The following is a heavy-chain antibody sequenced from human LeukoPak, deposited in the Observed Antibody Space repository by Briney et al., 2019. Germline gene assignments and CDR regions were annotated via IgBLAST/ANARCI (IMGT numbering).Heavy chain of an antibody. Sequence: SETLSLTCAVYGGSLSGYYWSWIRQPPGKGLEWIGDINHSGSTTYNPSLKSRVTISVDTSKNQFSLKLSSVTAADTAVYYCARYSSLSGWFDPWGQGTLVTVSS. D-gene: IGHD5-18*01. CDR3: ARYSSLSGWFDP. CDR1: GGSLSGYY. J-gene: IGHJ5*02. CDR2: INHSGST. V-gene: IGHV4-34*01.